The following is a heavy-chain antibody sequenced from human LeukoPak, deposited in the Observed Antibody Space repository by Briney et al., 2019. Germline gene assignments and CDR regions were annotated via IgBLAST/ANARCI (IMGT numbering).Heavy chain of an antibody. J-gene: IGHJ5*02. CDR3: ARDPETRLEDRVAGISNWFDP. Sequence: PSETLSLTCTVSGGSISSSSYYWGWIRQPPGKGLEWIGRIYYSGSTYYNPSHKSRVTISVDTSKNQFSLKLSSVTAADTAVYYCARDPETRLEDRVAGISNWFDPWGQGTLVTVSS. D-gene: IGHD6-19*01. CDR2: IYYSGST. CDR1: GGSISSSSYY. V-gene: IGHV4-39*07.